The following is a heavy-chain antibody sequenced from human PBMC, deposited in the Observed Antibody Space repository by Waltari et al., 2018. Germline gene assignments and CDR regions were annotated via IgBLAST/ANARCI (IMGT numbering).Heavy chain of an antibody. V-gene: IGHV3-33*01. Sequence: QVQLVASGGGVVQHGRSLRLSCAASGFTFRNYGIHWVRQAPGKGLEWVAVRWHDGSNKYYADSVRGRFTISRDNSKNTVYLQMNSLRVEDTALYYCAANFDFWGQGTLVTVSS. J-gene: IGHJ4*02. CDR3: AANFDF. CDR2: RWHDGSNK. CDR1: GFTFRNYG.